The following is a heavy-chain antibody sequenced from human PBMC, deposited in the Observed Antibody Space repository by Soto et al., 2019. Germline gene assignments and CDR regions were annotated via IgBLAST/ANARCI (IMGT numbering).Heavy chain of an antibody. CDR2: IYSGGGK. CDR1: GFTVTAHY. Sequence: GGSLRLSCAASGFTVTAHYVAWVRQAPGRGLEWVSLIYSGGGKYYADSVKGRFTISRDTSEKTFYLQMNSLRSEDTAVYYCARSDPAYAYGLNVWGQGTTVTAP. D-gene: IGHD3-10*01. V-gene: IGHV3-53*01. J-gene: IGHJ6*02. CDR3: ARSDPAYAYGLNV.